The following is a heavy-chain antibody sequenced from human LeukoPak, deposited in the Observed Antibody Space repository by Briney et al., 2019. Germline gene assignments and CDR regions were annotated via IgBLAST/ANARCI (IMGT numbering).Heavy chain of an antibody. CDR2: IRYDGSNK. V-gene: IGHV3-30*02. J-gene: IGHJ3*01. CDR3: AKDASDAFDV. Sequence: GGSLRLSCAASGFTFSSYGIHWVRQAPGKGLEWVAFIRYDGSNKYYADSVKGRFTISRDNSKNTVYLQMNSLRPEDTAVYYCAKDASDAFDVWGQGTMVTVSS. CDR1: GFTFSSYG.